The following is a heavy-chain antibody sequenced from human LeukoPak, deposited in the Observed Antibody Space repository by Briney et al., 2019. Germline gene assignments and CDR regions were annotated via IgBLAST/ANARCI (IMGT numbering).Heavy chain of an antibody. V-gene: IGHV3-21*01. CDR3: ASHSGSYAFDY. D-gene: IGHD1-26*01. CDR2: ISRSSSYI. CDR1: GFTFSSYS. J-gene: IGHJ4*02. Sequence: GGSLRLSCAASGFTFSSYSMSWVRQAPGKGREWVSSISRSSSYIYYADSVKGRFTISRDNAKNSLYLQMNSLRAEDTAVYYCASHSGSYAFDYWGQGTLVTVSS.